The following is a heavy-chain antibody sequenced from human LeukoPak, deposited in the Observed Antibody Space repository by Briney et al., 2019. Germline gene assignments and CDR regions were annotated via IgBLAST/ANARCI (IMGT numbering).Heavy chain of an antibody. D-gene: IGHD6-13*01. CDR3: ARGAAAGDSYDAFDI. V-gene: IGHV1-69*13. Sequence: GASVKVSCKASGGTFSSYAISWVRQAPGQGLEWMGGIIPIFGTANYAQKFQGRVTITADESTSTAYMGLSSLRSEDTAVYYCARGAAAGDSYDAFDIWGQGTMVTVSS. J-gene: IGHJ3*02. CDR2: IIPIFGTA. CDR1: GGTFSSYA.